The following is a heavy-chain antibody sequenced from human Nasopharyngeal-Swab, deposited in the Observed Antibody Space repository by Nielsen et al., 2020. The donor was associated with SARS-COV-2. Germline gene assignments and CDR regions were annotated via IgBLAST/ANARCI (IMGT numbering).Heavy chain of an antibody. Sequence: SVKVSCKASGGTVSSYAISWVRQAPGQGLEWMGRIIPILGIPNYAQKFQGRLTITADTSTTTAYMELSSLRSEDTAVYYCAKDGAIGYSPLGSCTGGSCYSIDYWGQGTLVTVSS. D-gene: IGHD2-15*01. CDR1: GGTVSSYA. V-gene: IGHV1-69*10. CDR2: IIPILGIP. J-gene: IGHJ4*02. CDR3: AKDGAIGYSPLGSCTGGSCYSIDY.